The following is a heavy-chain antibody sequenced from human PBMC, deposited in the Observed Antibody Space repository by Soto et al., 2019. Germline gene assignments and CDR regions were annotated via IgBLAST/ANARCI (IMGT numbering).Heavy chain of an antibody. J-gene: IGHJ3*02. CDR3: ARRRISGRRGGAFDI. V-gene: IGHV4-34*01. Sequence: QVQLQQWGAGLLKPSETLSLTCAVYGGSFSDYYWSXIRXXXXXXLEWIGEINYSGGTNYEPSLKSRVTVSVDTSKNQFSLGLSSVTAADTALYYCARRRISGRRGGAFDIWGQGTMVTVSS. D-gene: IGHD6-6*01. CDR2: INYSGGT. CDR1: GGSFSDYY.